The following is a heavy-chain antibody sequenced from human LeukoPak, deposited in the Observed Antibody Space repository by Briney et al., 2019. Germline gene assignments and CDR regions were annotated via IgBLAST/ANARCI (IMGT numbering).Heavy chain of an antibody. CDR2: IYYSGST. D-gene: IGHD3-22*01. Sequence: SETLSLTCTVSGGSISSGDYYWSWIRQPPGKGLEWIGYIYYSGSTYYNPSLKSRVTISVDRSKSQFSLKLSSVTAADTAVYYCARAGIVVATPNWFDPWGQGTLVTVSS. V-gene: IGHV4-30-4*01. J-gene: IGHJ5*02. CDR3: ARAGIVVATPNWFDP. CDR1: GGSISSGDYY.